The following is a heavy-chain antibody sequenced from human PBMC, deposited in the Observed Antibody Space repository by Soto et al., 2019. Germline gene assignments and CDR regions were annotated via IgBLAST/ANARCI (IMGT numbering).Heavy chain of an antibody. CDR3: ARRGSRSSGAAAGPSEY. CDR2: INAGNGNT. D-gene: IGHD6-13*01. V-gene: IGHV1-3*01. Sequence: ASVKVSCKTSGYTFTGYVVHWVRQAPGQRLEWMGWINAGNGNTKYSQKIQDRVTITKNTLFLQMNSLRADDTAIYYCARRGSRSSGAAAGPSEYWGQGTLVTVSS. J-gene: IGHJ4*02. CDR1: GYTFTGYV.